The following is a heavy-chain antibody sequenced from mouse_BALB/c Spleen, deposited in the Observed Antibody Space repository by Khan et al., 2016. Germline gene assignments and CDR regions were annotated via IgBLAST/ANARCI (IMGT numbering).Heavy chain of an antibody. CDR1: GYAFTTYN. V-gene: IGHV1S135*01. CDR3: ARWDCNYVPFAY. CDR2: IDPYNGVS. J-gene: IGHJ3*01. Sequence: LQQSGPELVKPGASVKVSCKGSGYAFTTYNMYWVKQSHGKSLEWIGYIDPYNGVSSYNQKFKDKATLTVDESSSTAYMHLNSLTSEDSAVYYCARWDCNYVPFAYWGQGTLVTVSA. D-gene: IGHD2-1*01.